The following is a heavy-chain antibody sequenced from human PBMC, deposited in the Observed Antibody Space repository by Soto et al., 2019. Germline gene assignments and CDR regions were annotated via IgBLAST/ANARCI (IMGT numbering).Heavy chain of an antibody. CDR2: ISSSSSTI. V-gene: IGHV3-48*04. CDR1: GFTFSSYS. J-gene: IGHJ6*02. D-gene: IGHD5-12*01. CDR3: ARSVASYSYYATDV. Sequence: PGGSLRLSCAASGFTFSSYSMNWVRQAPGKGLEWVSYISSSSSTIYYADSVKGRFTISRDNAKNSLYLQMNSLRAEDTAVYYCARSVASYSYYATDVWGQGTTVTVSS.